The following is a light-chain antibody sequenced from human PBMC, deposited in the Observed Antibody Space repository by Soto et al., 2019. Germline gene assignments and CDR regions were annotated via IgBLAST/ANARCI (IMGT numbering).Light chain of an antibody. CDR2: LNSDGSH. CDR1: SGHSNYA. CDR3: QTWGTGIRV. J-gene: IGLJ2*01. Sequence: QSVLTQSPSASASLGASVRRTCTLSSGHSNYAIAWHQQQPEKGPRFLMKLNSDGSHSKGDGIPDRFSGSSSGAERYLTISSLQSDDEADYYCQTWGTGIRVFGGGTKLTVL. V-gene: IGLV4-69*01.